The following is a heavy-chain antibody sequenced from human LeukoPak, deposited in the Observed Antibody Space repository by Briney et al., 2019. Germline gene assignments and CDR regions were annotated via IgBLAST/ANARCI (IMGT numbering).Heavy chain of an antibody. V-gene: IGHV3-21*01. CDR1: GFTFSSYS. CDR2: ISSSSSYI. CDR3: ARSAMIVVVKDAFDI. D-gene: IGHD3-22*01. J-gene: IGHJ3*02. Sequence: GGSLRLSCAASGFTFSSYSMNWVRQAPGKGLEWVSSISSSSSYIYYADSVKGRFTISRDNAKNSLYLQMNSLRAEDTAVYYCARSAMIVVVKDAFDIWGQGTMVTVSS.